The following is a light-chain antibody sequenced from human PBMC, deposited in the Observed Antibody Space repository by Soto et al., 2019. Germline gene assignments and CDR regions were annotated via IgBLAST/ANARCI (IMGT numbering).Light chain of an antibody. CDR1: QSISSY. V-gene: IGKV1-39*01. CDR3: QQSYSTPLT. Sequence: DIQMTQSPSSLSASVGDRVTITCRASQSISSYLNWYQQKPGKAPTLLIYAASSLQSGVPSRFSGSGSGTDFTLTISSLQPEDFAPYYCQQSYSTPLTFGRGTKLEIK. CDR2: AAS. J-gene: IGKJ2*01.